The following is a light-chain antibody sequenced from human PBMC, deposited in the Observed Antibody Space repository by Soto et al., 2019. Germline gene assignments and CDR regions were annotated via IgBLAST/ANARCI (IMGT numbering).Light chain of an antibody. CDR2: GAS. CDR3: QQYGNSLRA. J-gene: IGKJ1*01. Sequence: EILLTQSPGTLSLSPGERATLSCRASQSVSSSYLAWYQQKPGQAPRLLIYGASSSATGIPDRFSGSESGTDFTHTIRRLEPEDFAVYYGQQYGNSLRAFGQGTKVEI. V-gene: IGKV3-20*01. CDR1: QSVSSSY.